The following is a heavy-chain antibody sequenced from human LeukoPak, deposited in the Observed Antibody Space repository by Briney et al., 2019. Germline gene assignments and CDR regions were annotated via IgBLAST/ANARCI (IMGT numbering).Heavy chain of an antibody. CDR2: IIPIFGAA. CDR3: ARGDSSGYYSMDY. D-gene: IGHD3-22*01. V-gene: IGHV1-69*05. J-gene: IGHJ4*02. Sequence: SVKAFSKASGGTFSSYTISWVSQAPRQRVEWMGGIIPIFGAANYAQKFQGRVTITTDESTSTAYMELSSLRSEDTAVYYCARGDSSGYYSMDYWGQGTLVTVSS. CDR1: GGTFSSYT.